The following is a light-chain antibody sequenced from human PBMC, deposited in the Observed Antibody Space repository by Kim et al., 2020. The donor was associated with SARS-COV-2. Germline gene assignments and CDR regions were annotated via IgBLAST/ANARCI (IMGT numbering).Light chain of an antibody. V-gene: IGKV1-39*01. CDR1: QSVGTY. J-gene: IGKJ5*01. Sequence: DIQMTQSSSSLSASVGDSVTITCRASQSVGTYLNWYQHKPGKAPNLLIYSASTLQSGVPSRFSGGGSGTEFTLTISSLQREDFATYYCQQTYSSLTVTFGQGTRLEIK. CDR3: QQTYSSLTVT. CDR2: SAS.